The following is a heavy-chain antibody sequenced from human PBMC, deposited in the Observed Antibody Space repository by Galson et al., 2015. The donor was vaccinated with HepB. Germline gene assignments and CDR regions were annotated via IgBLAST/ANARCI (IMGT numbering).Heavy chain of an antibody. CDR2: IYWDDDK. CDR1: GFSLSTSGVG. CDR3: AHRRGLGYCSGGSCYHNWFDP. D-gene: IGHD2-15*01. J-gene: IGHJ5*02. Sequence: PALVKPTQTLTLTCTFSGFSLSTSGVGVGWIRQPPGKALEWLALIYWDDDKRYSPSLKNRLTITKDTSKNQVVLTMTNMDPVDTATYYCAHRRGLGYCSGGSCYHNWFDPWGQGTLVTVSS. V-gene: IGHV2-5*02.